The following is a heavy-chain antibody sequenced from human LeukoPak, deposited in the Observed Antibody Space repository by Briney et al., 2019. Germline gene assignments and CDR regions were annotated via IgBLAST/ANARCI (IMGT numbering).Heavy chain of an antibody. CDR1: GGSISSSSYY. V-gene: IGHV4-39*07. Sequence: SETLSLTCTVSGGSISSSSYYWGWIRQPPGKGLEWIGSIYYSGSTYYNPSLKSRVTISVDTSKNQFSLKLSSVTAADTAVYYCASRMSGSYLYYFDYWGQGTLVTVSS. J-gene: IGHJ4*02. CDR2: IYYSGST. CDR3: ASRMSGSYLYYFDY. D-gene: IGHD1-26*01.